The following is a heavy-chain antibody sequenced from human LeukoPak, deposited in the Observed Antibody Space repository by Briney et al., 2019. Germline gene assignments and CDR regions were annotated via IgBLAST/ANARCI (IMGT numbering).Heavy chain of an antibody. J-gene: IGHJ4*02. D-gene: IGHD3-10*01. CDR1: GFAFSNFW. CDR3: VVDRRFKTFDY. V-gene: IGHV3-7*01. Sequence: GGSLRLSCAASGFAFSNFWICWVRQAPGKGLEWVASIKSDGSEDYYMDSVKGRFTISRDNANNSLYLQMNNLTAEDTAVYYCVVDRRFKTFDYWGQGTLVTVSS. CDR2: IKSDGSED.